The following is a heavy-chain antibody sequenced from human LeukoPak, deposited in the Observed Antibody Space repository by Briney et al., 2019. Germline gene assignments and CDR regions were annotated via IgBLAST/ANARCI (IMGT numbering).Heavy chain of an antibody. V-gene: IGHV3-48*01. CDR2: ISNSRSTK. CDR3: ARDISSS. J-gene: IGHJ5*02. CDR1: GFTFSDYH. D-gene: IGHD2/OR15-2a*01. Sequence: GGSLRLSCAASGFTFSDYHMNWVRQAPGKGLEWVSYISNSRSTKYYADSVKGRFTISRDNAKNSLYLQMNSLRLEDTAVYYCARDISSSWGQGTLVTVSS.